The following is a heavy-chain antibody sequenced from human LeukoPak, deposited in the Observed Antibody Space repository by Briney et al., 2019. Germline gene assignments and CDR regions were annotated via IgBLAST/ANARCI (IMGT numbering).Heavy chain of an antibody. CDR3: ARGGEYSGPIGVDY. V-gene: IGHV3-74*01. J-gene: IGHJ4*02. D-gene: IGHD5-12*01. CDR2: INNDGTSR. Sequence: GGSLRLSCAASGFTFTRYWMHWVRQAPGKGLVWVSRINNDGTSRSYADSVEGRFTISRDNAKNTLYLQMNSLRAEDTAVYYCARGGEYSGPIGVDYWGQGNLVTVSS. CDR1: GFTFTRYW.